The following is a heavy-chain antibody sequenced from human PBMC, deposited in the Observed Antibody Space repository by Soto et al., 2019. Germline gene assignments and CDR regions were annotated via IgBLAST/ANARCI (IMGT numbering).Heavy chain of an antibody. Sequence: SETLSLTCTISADSMNRYYWNWIRQSPGKGLEWIGYIYYSGSTYYNPSLKSRVTISVDTSKNQFSLKLSSVTAADTAVYYCARGPPLGYWGQGTQVTVSS. CDR1: ADSMNRYY. J-gene: IGHJ4*02. V-gene: IGHV4-59*06. CDR2: IYYSGST. CDR3: ARGPPLGY.